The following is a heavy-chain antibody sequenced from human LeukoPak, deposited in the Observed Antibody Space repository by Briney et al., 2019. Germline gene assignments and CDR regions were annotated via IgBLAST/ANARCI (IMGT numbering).Heavy chain of an antibody. CDR1: GYTCTSYD. CDR3: ARGSPPSVGDGYNIDY. CDR2: MNPNSGNT. V-gene: IGHV1-8*01. Sequence: ASVKVSCKASGYTCTSYDINWVRQATGQGLEWMGWMNPNSGNTGYVQKFQGRVTMTRSTSISTAYMELSSLRSEDTAVYYCARGSPPSVGDGYNIDYWGQGTLVTVSS. J-gene: IGHJ4*02. D-gene: IGHD5-24*01.